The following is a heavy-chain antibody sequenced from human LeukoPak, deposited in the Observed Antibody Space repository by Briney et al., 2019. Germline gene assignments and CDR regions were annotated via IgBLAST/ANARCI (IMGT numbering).Heavy chain of an antibody. CDR3: AREFPAYQLLLYEGVDAFDI. V-gene: IGHV3-21*01. J-gene: IGHJ3*02. Sequence: GSLRLSCAASGFTFSSYSMNWVRQAPGKGLEWVSSISSSSSYIYYADSVKGRFTISRDNAKNSLYLQMNSLRAEDTAVYYCAREFPAYQLLLYEGVDAFDIWGQGTMVTVSS. CDR2: ISSSSSYI. CDR1: GFTFSSYS. D-gene: IGHD2-2*01.